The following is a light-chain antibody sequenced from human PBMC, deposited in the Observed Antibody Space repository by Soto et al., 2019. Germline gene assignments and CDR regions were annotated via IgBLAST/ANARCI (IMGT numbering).Light chain of an antibody. J-gene: IGKJ1*01. CDR3: QQVYRMPPT. CDR2: ATS. CDR1: QTVAKS. Sequence: DTQMTQSPSSLPSSVVDRVTITCRASQTVAKSLNWYQQKPGKAPDLLIYATSHLHSEVPSRFSGSGSGTDFTLTINSLQPEDFATYYCQQVYRMPPTFGQGTKVDI. V-gene: IGKV1-39*01.